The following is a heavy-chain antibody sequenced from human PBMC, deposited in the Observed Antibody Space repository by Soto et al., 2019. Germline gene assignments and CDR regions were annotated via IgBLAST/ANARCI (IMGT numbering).Heavy chain of an antibody. CDR1: WNSVSANRAA. D-gene: IGHD3-10*01. V-gene: IGHV6-1*01. Sequence: PSQTLSLTFAISWNSVSANRAAWNCIRPPPWRGLEWLGRTYYRSTWYIAYAPSVTGRMTINPDTAKNQFSLKLDAVTPGDTAVYYCNTAMLIRGYHYYMEFWGQGTSVTVSS. J-gene: IGHJ6*03. CDR2: TYYRSTWYI. CDR3: NTAMLIRGYHYYMEF.